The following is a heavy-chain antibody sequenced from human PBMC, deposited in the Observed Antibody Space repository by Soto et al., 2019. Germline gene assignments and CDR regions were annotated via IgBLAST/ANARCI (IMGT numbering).Heavy chain of an antibody. CDR3: ARPQFSGTYHDTFNI. CDR2: VYYSENT. CDR1: GPSISSSTYY. V-gene: IGHV4-39*02. Sequence: QLQLQESGPGLVKPSETLSLTCTVSGPSISSSTYYWGWIRQPPGKGLEWIGSVYYSENTYYNPSLKSRVTISVDTSKNLFSLKLTSVTAADTAMYYCARPQFSGTYHDTFNIWGQGTMVTVSS. J-gene: IGHJ3*02. D-gene: IGHD1-26*01.